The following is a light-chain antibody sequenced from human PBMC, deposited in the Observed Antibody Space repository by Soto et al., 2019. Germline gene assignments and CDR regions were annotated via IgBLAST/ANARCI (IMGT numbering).Light chain of an antibody. V-gene: IGKV3-20*01. Sequence: EIVLTQSPGTLSLSPGERVTLSCSASQSVGSRYLAWYQQKPGQAPRLLIYAASTRATGIPDRFSGSGSGTAFTLTITRLEPEDIAVYYCQYYGTSVFIFGGGTKVDI. J-gene: IGKJ4*01. CDR1: QSVGSRY. CDR3: QYYGTSVFI. CDR2: AAS.